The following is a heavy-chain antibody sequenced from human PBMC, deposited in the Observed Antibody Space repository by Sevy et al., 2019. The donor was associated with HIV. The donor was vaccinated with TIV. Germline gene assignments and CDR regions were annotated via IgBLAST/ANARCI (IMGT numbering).Heavy chain of an antibody. CDR1: GYKFTDYY. Sequence: APVKVSCETSGYKFTDYYIHWVRQAPRQGLERMGWVNPNGNVTKSAQKFHGRVTMTKDTSISAVCMELTSLTLDDTAIYYCARDQEFSSTTTCYSGLDHWGQGSLVTVSS. CDR2: VNPNGNVT. D-gene: IGHD2-2*02. J-gene: IGHJ4*02. V-gene: IGHV1-2*02. CDR3: ARDQEFSSTTTCYSGLDH.